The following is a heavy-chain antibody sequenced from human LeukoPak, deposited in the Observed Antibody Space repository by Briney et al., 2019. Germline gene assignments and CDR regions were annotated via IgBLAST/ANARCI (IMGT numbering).Heavy chain of an antibody. V-gene: IGHV3-53*01. D-gene: IGHD3-3*01. CDR1: GFDVTNFY. CDR2: IYAAGAT. CDR3: GVAQGVSGHYSSVDDFVS. Sequence: GGSLRLSCAASGFDVTNFYMGWVRQAPGKGLEWVSLIYAAGATHYSGSVKGRFSTSSETSANKTDFLINSLRAEDTAAYFCGVAQGVSGHYSSVDDFVSWGQGALVIVPS. J-gene: IGHJ4*02.